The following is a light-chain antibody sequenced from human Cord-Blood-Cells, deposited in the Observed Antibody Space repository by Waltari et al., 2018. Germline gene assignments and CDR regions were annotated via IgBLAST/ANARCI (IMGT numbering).Light chain of an antibody. Sequence: QSVLTQPPSVSGAPGQRVTISCTGSSSNIGAGYDVHWYQQLPGTAPKLLIYGNSNRPSGVPDRFSVSKSGTSASLAITGLQAEDEADYYCQSYDSNLSGWVFGGGTKLTVL. CDR2: GNS. V-gene: IGLV1-40*01. J-gene: IGLJ3*02. CDR3: QSYDSNLSGWV. CDR1: SSNIGAGYD.